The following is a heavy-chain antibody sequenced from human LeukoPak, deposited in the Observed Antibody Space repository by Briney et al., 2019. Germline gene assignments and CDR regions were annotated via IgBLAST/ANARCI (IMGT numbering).Heavy chain of an antibody. D-gene: IGHD3-3*01. V-gene: IGHV4-59*01. Sequence: KPSETLSLTCTVSGDSMTGYYWGWIRQFPGKGLEWIGYIYYSGSTNYNPSLKSRVTISVDTSKNQFSLKLSSVTAADTAVYYCARVTIFGVVDYWGQGTLVTVSS. CDR1: GDSMTGYY. CDR2: IYYSGST. J-gene: IGHJ4*02. CDR3: ARVTIFGVVDY.